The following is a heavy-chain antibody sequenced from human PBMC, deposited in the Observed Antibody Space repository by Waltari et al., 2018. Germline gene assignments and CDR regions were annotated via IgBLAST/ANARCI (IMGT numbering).Heavy chain of an antibody. V-gene: IGHV1-24*01. CDR3: ATQKGITMVRGVYYFDY. D-gene: IGHD3-10*01. Sequence: QVQLVQSGAEVKKPGSSVKVSCKASGGTFSSYAISWVRQAPGQGLEWMGGFDPEDGETSYAQKFHGRVTMTEDTSTETAYMELSSLRSEDTAVYYCATQKGITMVRGVYYFDYWGQGTLVTVSS. J-gene: IGHJ4*02. CDR1: GGTFSSYA. CDR2: FDPEDGET.